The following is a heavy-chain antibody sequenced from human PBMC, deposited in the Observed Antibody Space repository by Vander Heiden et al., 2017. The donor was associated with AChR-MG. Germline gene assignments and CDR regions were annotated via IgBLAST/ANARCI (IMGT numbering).Heavy chain of an antibody. V-gene: IGHV3-30*18. D-gene: IGHD3-3*01. Sequence: QVQLVESGGGVVQPGRSLILSCAASGFTFSSCGMHWVRQAPGKGLEWVAVISYDGSNKYYADSVKGRFTISRDNSKNTRYLKMNSMRAEETAVYYCAKEKEHSGVEGNWFDPWGQVTLVTVSS. CDR2: ISYDGSNK. J-gene: IGHJ5*02. CDR1: GFTFSSCG. CDR3: AKEKEHSGVEGNWFDP.